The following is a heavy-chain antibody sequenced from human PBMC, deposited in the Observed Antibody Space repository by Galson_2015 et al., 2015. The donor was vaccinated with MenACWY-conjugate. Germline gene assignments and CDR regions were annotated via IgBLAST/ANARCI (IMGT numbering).Heavy chain of an antibody. CDR1: GFTFSNYW. J-gene: IGHJ5*02. Sequence: SLRLSCAASGFTFSNYWMSWVRQAPGKGLEWVANLKQDGSEIDSVDSMKGRFTISRDNAKNSLYLQMNNLRAEDTTLYYCERIGFRGSAWASWGQGTLATVSS. D-gene: IGHD6-19*01. CDR3: ERIGFRGSAWAS. V-gene: IGHV3-7*03. CDR2: LKQDGSEI.